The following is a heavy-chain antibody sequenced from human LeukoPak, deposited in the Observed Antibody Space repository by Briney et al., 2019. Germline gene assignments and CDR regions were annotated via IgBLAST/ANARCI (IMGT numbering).Heavy chain of an antibody. CDR1: GYTFTSYG. J-gene: IGHJ6*02. V-gene: IGHV1-18*01. Sequence: ASVKVSCKASGYTFTSYGISWVRQAPGQGLEWMGWISAYNGNTNYAQKLQGRVTMTTDTSTSTAYMELRSLRADDTAVYYCARRYCGGDCYFADYYYYYGMGVWGQGTTVTVSS. D-gene: IGHD2-21*02. CDR3: ARRYCGGDCYFADYYYYYGMGV. CDR2: ISAYNGNT.